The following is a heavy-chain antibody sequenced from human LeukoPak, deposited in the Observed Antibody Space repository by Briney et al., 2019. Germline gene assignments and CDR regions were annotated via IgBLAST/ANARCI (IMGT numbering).Heavy chain of an antibody. CDR3: AKDYAVTTLGYFDY. CDR2: ISGSGGST. J-gene: IGHJ4*02. V-gene: IGHV3-23*01. CDR1: GFTFSTYW. Sequence: GGSLRVSCAASGFTFSTYWMHWVRQAPGKGLEWVSSISGSGGSTYYADSVKGRFTISRDNSKNTLYLQMNSLRAEDTAVYYCAKDYAVTTLGYFDYWGQGTLVTVSS. D-gene: IGHD4-17*01.